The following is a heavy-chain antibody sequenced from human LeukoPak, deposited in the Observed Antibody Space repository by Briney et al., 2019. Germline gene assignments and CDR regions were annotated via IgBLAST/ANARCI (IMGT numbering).Heavy chain of an antibody. CDR2: ISYDGSNA. Sequence: PGGFLRLSCEASGFTSYSAMHWVRQAPGKGLEWVAFISYDGSNAYYADSVKGRFTIFRDDSGNTLYLQMNSLRAEDTAVYYCAKDLNGKWSLDYWGQGTLVTVSS. D-gene: IGHD2-8*01. CDR1: GFTSYSA. J-gene: IGHJ4*02. V-gene: IGHV3-30*18. CDR3: AKDLNGKWSLDY.